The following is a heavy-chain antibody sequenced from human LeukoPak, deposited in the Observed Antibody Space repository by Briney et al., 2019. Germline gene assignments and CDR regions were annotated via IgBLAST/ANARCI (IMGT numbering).Heavy chain of an antibody. CDR2: IKQDGREK. CDR3: TRDEPAATN. CDR1: GFTFSSYW. V-gene: IGHV3-7*01. J-gene: IGHJ4*02. Sequence: GGSLRLSCAGSGFTFSSYWISWIRQAPGKGPEWVANIKQDGREKRYVDSVKGRFTISRDNAKSSLYLQMNSLRAEDTAVYYCTRDEPAATNWGQGTLVTVSS. D-gene: IGHD2-2*01.